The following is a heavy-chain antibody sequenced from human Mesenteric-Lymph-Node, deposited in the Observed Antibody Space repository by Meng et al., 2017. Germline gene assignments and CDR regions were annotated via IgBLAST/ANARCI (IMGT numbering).Heavy chain of an antibody. D-gene: IGHD6-6*01. V-gene: IGHV1-46*01. CDR1: GYTLTSYY. J-gene: IGHJ4*02. CDR2: INPSGGST. CDR3: ARDEFGSSSVSQIDY. Sequence: QVQWVQSGAEVKKPGASVKVSCKASGYTLTSYYMHWVRQAPGQGLEWMGIINPSGGSTSYAQKFQGRVTMTRDTSTSTVYMELSSLRSEDTAVYYCARDEFGSSSVSQIDYWGQGTLVTVSS.